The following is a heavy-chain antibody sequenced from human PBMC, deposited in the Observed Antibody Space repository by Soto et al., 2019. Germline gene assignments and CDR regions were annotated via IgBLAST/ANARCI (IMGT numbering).Heavy chain of an antibody. CDR2: IYHSDST. CDR3: ARGTFSFGPGIFDL. J-gene: IGHJ4*02. D-gene: IGHD5-18*01. CDR1: GGSISRYY. V-gene: IGHV4-59*01. Sequence: QVQLQESGPGLVKPSETLSLTCSVSGGSISRYYWCWLRQPPGKGLEWIGYIYHSDSTTTRYNPSLVSRVTISVDTSKSQVSRSLNSVTAADTAFYYCARGTFSFGPGIFDLWGPGTQVIASS.